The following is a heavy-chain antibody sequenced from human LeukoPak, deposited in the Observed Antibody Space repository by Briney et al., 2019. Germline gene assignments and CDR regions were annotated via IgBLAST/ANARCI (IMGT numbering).Heavy chain of an antibody. J-gene: IGHJ6*03. CDR2: SANRGGT. D-gene: IGHD3-10*01. CDR3: AREPGSNDYYYYYMYV. Sequence: SQTPSLTCAVYRGSLNGHTRSSIRQPPGKGLERIGESANRGGTTFNPSLKSRVTISPDTPTNHFSLKMSSVTAAGTAVYYCAREPGSNDYYYYYMYVWGKGTTVTVSS. V-gene: IGHV4-34*01. CDR1: RGSLNGHT.